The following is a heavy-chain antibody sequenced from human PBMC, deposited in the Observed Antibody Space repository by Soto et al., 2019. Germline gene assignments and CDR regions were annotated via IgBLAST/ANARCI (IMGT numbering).Heavy chain of an antibody. CDR2: ISWNSGSI. Sequence: GGSLRLSCAASGFTFDDYAMHWVRQAPGKGLEWVSGISWNSGSIGYADSVKGRFTISRDNAKNSLYLHMNSLRAEDTASYYCAKDGSSSGNYYYYGMDVCGQGTTVTVSS. CDR1: GFTFDDYA. V-gene: IGHV3-9*01. J-gene: IGHJ6*02. CDR3: AKDGSSSGNYYYYGMDV. D-gene: IGHD6-13*01.